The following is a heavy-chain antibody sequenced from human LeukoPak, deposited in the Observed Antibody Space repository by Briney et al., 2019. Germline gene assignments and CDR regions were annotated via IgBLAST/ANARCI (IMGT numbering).Heavy chain of an antibody. J-gene: IGHJ6*03. CDR3: ARDLAYYDFWSGYSYYYYYMDV. D-gene: IGHD3-3*01. Sequence: GASVKVSCKASGYTFTSYGISWVRRAPGQGLEWMGWISAYNGNTNYAQKLQGRVTMTTDTSTSTAYMELRSLRSDDTAVYYCARDLAYYDFWSGYSYYYYYMDVWGKGTTVTVSS. CDR2: ISAYNGNT. V-gene: IGHV1-18*01. CDR1: GYTFTSYG.